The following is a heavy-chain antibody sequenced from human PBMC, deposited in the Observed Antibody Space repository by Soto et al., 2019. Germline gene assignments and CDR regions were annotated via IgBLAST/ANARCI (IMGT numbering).Heavy chain of an antibody. CDR3: TTDSFDP. CDR2: IKSKTDGGTT. Sequence: GGSLRVSWAAVGFTCGNAWGSWVRQAPGKGLEWVGRIKSKTDGGTTDYAAPVKGRFTISRDDSKNTLYLQMNSLKTEDTAVYYCTTDSFDPWGQGTLVTVSS. V-gene: IGHV3-15*01. J-gene: IGHJ5*02. CDR1: GFTCGNAW.